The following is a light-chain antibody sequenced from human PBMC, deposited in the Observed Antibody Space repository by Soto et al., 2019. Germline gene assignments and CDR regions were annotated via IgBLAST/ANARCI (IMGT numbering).Light chain of an antibody. CDR3: QQYGSSPLT. CDR1: QSVSSSY. V-gene: IGKV3-20*01. J-gene: IGKJ4*01. CDR2: DAS. Sequence: EIVLTQSPGTLSLSPGERATLSCRASQSVSSSYLAWYQQKPGQAPRLLIYDASSRATGIPDRFSGSGSGTDFPLTISRQEPDDFAVYSCQQYGSSPLTFGGGTKVEIK.